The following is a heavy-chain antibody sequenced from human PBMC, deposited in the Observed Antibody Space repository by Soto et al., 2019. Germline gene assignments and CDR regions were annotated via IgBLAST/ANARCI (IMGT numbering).Heavy chain of an antibody. CDR1: GYTFSSYG. D-gene: IGHD2-15*01. CDR3: ARGKEKCSGGTGYFLY. V-gene: IGHV1-18*01. CDR2: ISPFNGNT. Sequence: QVPLVQSGGGVKKPGTSVKVSCKASGYTFSSYGVNWVRQAPGQGLEWMGWISPFNGNTNYAPKFQGRVTMTTDTSTNTAYMEMRSLTSDDTAVYYCARGKEKCSGGTGYFLYWGQGTLVTVSS. J-gene: IGHJ4*02.